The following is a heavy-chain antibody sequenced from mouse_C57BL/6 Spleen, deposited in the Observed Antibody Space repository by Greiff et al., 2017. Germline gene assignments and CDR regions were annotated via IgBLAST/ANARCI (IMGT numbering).Heavy chain of an antibody. D-gene: IGHD1-1*01. CDR2: VYPRGGGA. J-gene: IGHJ1*03. CDR1: GYTFTSYD. Sequence: VQVVESGPELVKPGASVKLSCTASGYTFTSYDINWVKQRPGPGLEWIGWVYPRGGGAKYNEKFKGKAPLTADTTSNTANMELHSLTSEDSAVYFCASCCYCGNSGCYFDVWGTGTTVTVSS. V-gene: IGHV1-85*01. CDR3: ASCCYCGNSGCYFDV.